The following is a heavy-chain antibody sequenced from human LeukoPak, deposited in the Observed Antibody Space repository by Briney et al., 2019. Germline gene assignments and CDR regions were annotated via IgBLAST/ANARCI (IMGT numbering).Heavy chain of an antibody. CDR3: ARARVVPAAYFDY. V-gene: IGHV3-21*01. J-gene: IGHJ4*02. D-gene: IGHD2-2*01. CDR1: GFIFSSYN. CDR2: ISSSSSYI. Sequence: GGSLRLSCVASGFIFSSYNMNWVRQAPGKGLEWVSSISSSSSYIYYADSVKGRFTISRDNAKNSLYLQMNSLRAEDTAVYYCARARVVPAAYFDYWGQGTLVTVSS.